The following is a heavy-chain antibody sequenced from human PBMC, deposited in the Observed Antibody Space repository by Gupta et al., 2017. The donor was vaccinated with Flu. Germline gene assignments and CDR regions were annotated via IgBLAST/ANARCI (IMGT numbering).Heavy chain of an antibody. CDR2: ITSGGDIT. Sequence: SWVRQAPGGGLEWVSSITSGGDITDYRDSVKGRCTISRDNSKDTLYLQMNSLGTGDTAVYYCANHDTALMLESEIIYYLESWGQGTLVTVSS. D-gene: IGHD3-16*01. J-gene: IGHJ4*02. CDR3: ANHDTALMLESEIIYYLES. V-gene: IGHV3-23*01.